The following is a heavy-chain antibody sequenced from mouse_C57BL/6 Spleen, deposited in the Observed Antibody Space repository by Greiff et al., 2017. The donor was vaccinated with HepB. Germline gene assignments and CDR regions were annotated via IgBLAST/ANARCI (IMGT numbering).Heavy chain of an antibody. CDR1: GYTFTSYW. J-gene: IGHJ4*01. CDR2: INPSSGYT. V-gene: IGHV1-7*01. D-gene: IGHD1-1*01. CDR3: ATDYYGSSYDYAMDY. Sequence: VKLQQSGAELAKPGASVKLSCKASGYTFTSYWMHWVKQRPGQGLEWIGYINPSSGYTKYNQKFKDQATLTADKSSSTAYMQLSSLTYEDSAVYYCATDYYGSSYDYAMDYWGQGTSVTVSS.